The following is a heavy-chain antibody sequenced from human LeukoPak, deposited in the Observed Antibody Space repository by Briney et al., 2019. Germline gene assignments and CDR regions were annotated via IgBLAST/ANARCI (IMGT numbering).Heavy chain of an antibody. V-gene: IGHV3-21*01. J-gene: IGHJ5*02. Sequence: GGSLRLSCADSGFTLSNYDMNWVRQAPGKGLEWVSSISTSSRYIYYKDSVRGRFTISRDDAKNSLYLEMNSLRAEDTAVYYCARADCSSSTCYLRRSWCDPWGQGTLVTVSS. CDR1: GFTLSNYD. D-gene: IGHD2-2*01. CDR2: ISTSSRYI. CDR3: ARADCSSSTCYLRRSWCDP.